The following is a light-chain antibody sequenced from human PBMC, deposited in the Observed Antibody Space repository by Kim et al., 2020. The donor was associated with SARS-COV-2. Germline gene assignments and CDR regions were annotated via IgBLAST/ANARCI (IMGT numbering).Light chain of an antibody. V-gene: IGLV3-27*01. CDR1: VLAKKY. CDR3: YSAADNKGV. J-gene: IGLJ1*01. CDR2: KDS. Sequence: SYELTQPSSVSVSPGQTARITCSGDVLAKKYARWFQQKPGQAPVLVIYKDSERPSGIPERFSGSSSGTTVTLTISGAQVEDEADYYCYSAADNKGVFGTG.